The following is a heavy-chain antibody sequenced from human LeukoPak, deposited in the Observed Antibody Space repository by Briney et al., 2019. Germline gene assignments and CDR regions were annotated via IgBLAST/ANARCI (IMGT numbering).Heavy chain of an antibody. J-gene: IGHJ4*02. CDR3: ARAFAYCSGGSCYPDY. CDR2: IEPSDSYT. V-gene: IGHV5-10-1*01. CDR1: GYSFTSYW. Sequence: GESLKISCKGSGYSFTSYWISWVRQMPGKGLERMGRIEPSDSYTNYSPSFQGHVTISSDKSISTAYLQWSSLKASDTAMYYCARAFAYCSGGSCYPDYWGQGTLVTVSS. D-gene: IGHD2-15*01.